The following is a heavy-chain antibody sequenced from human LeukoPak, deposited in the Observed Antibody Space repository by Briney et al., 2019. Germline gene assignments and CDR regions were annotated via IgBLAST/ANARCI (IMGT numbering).Heavy chain of an antibody. CDR3: ARDPYGDYDAFDI. Sequence: GGSLRLSCAASGFTFSSYSMNWVRQAPGKGLEWVSSISSGSSYIYYADSVKGRFTISRDNAKNSLYLQMNSLRAEDTAVYYYARDPYGDYDAFDIWGQGTMVTVSS. CDR1: GFTFSSYS. J-gene: IGHJ3*02. CDR2: ISSGSSYI. V-gene: IGHV3-21*01. D-gene: IGHD4-17*01.